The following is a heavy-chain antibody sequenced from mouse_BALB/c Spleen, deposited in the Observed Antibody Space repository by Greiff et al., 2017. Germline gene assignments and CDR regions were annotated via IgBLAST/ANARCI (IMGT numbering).Heavy chain of an antibody. Sequence: VQLQQSGPELVKPGASVKISCKASGYAFSSSWMNWVKQRPGQGLEWIGRIYPGDGDTNYNGKFKGKATLTADKSSSTAYMQLSSLTSVDSAVYFCARLRFAYWGQGTLVTVSA. V-gene: IGHV1-82*01. CDR1: GYAFSSSW. J-gene: IGHJ3*01. CDR2: IYPGDGDT. CDR3: ARLRFAY.